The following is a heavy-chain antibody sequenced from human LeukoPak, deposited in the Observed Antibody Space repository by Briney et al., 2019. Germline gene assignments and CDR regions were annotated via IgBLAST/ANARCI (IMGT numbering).Heavy chain of an antibody. V-gene: IGHV3-30-3*01. J-gene: IGHJ4*02. Sequence: GSLRLSCAASGFTFSSYAMHWVRQAPGKGLEWVAVISYDGSNKYYADSVKGRFTISRDNSKNTLYLQMNSLRAEDTAVYYCARAYCSGGSCYDRFDYWGQGTLVTVSS. CDR1: GFTFSSYA. D-gene: IGHD2-15*01. CDR3: ARAYCSGGSCYDRFDY. CDR2: ISYDGSNK.